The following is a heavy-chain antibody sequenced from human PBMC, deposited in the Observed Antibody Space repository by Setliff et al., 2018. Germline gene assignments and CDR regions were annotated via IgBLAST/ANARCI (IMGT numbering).Heavy chain of an antibody. D-gene: IGHD1-7*01. CDR2: ISATGSNT. Sequence: GESLKISCAASGFTFSTYSMSWVRQAPGRGLEWVSGISATGSNTYYADSVKGRFTISRDNSENTLLLQMSSLRADDTAVYYCAKGFQGKNVGTFDSWGHGILVTVS. V-gene: IGHV3-23*01. CDR1: GFTFSTYS. CDR3: AKGFQGKNVGTFDS. J-gene: IGHJ4*01.